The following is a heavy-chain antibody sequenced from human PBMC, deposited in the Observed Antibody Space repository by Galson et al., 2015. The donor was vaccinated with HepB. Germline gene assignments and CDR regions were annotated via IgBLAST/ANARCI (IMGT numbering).Heavy chain of an antibody. D-gene: IGHD6-6*01. CDR1: GGSMSDITYY. Sequence: TLSLTCTVSGGSMSDITYYWGWIRQPPGKGLEFIGIINYSGATYYNPSLKSRVTMSVNTSRNQFSLKLSSVTAADTAVYYRARHTRRVDHFDYWGQGTLVTVSS. CDR2: INYSGAT. J-gene: IGHJ4*02. CDR3: ARHTRRVDHFDY. V-gene: IGHV4-39*01.